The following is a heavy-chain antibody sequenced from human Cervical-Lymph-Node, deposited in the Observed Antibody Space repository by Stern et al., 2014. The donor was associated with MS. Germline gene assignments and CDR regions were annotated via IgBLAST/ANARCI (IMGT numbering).Heavy chain of an antibody. V-gene: IGHV4-31*03. CDR3: ARNPALWYFDL. CDR1: GGSVSSGGYF. D-gene: IGHD3-3*02. J-gene: IGHJ2*01. Sequence: VQLVESGPGLVKPLQTLSLTCTVSGGSVSSGGYFWNWIRQHPGKGLEWIGHVYYSGRLAYNPSLKSRVTISVDPSKNQFSLRLRSVTAADTAVYYCARNPALWYFDLWGRGTLAAVSS. CDR2: VYYSGRL.